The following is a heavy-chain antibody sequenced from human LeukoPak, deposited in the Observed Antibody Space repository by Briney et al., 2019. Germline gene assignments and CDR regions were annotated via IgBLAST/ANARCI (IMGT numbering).Heavy chain of an antibody. CDR3: AREAAPEPGSRYYMDV. J-gene: IGHJ6*03. CDR1: GGSISNYY. CDR2: IYTTGST. Sequence: SDTLSLTCTVSGGSISNYYWSWIRQPAGKGLEWIGRIYTTGSTDYNPSLKSRVTISLDTSKNQFSLKITSVTAADTAVYYCAREAAPEPGSRYYMDVRGKGTTVTISS. V-gene: IGHV4-4*07. D-gene: IGHD6-13*01.